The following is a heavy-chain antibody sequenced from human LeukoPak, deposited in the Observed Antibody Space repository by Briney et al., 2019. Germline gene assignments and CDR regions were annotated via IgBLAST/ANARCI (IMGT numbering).Heavy chain of an antibody. CDR3: AKHIGTWLSDAFDI. Sequence: GGSLRLSCAASGFTFSIYATSWVRQAPGKGLEWVSAISGSGGSTYYADSVKGRFTFSRDNSKNTLYLQMNSLRAVDTAVYYCAKHIGTWLSDAFDIWGQGTMVTVSS. D-gene: IGHD3-22*01. J-gene: IGHJ3*02. CDR1: GFTFSIYA. CDR2: ISGSGGST. V-gene: IGHV3-23*01.